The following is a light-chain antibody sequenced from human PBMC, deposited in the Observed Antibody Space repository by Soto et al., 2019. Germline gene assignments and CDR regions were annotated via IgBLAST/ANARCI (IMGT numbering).Light chain of an antibody. J-gene: IGKJ2*01. CDR3: QQSYSTPLYT. Sequence: DIQMTQSPSSLSASVGDRVTITCRASQSISSYLNWYQQKPGKAPKLLIYAASSLQSGVPSRFSSSGSGTEFSLTISSLQPEDFATYYCQQSYSTPLYTFGQGTKLEIK. CDR1: QSISSY. CDR2: AAS. V-gene: IGKV1-39*01.